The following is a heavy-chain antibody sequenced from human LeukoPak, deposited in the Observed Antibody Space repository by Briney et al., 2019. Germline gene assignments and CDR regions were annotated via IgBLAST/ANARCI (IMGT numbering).Heavy chain of an antibody. CDR3: ARVDDYAPLSAKYRMDV. Sequence: QPGGSLRLSCAASGSTFSSYWMSWVRQAPGKGLEWVANIKQDGSEKYYVDSVKGRFTISRDNAKNSLYLQMNSLRAEDTAVYYCARVDDYAPLSAKYRMDVWGQETTVTVSS. J-gene: IGHJ6*02. D-gene: IGHD4-17*01. V-gene: IGHV3-7*01. CDR2: IKQDGSEK. CDR1: GSTFSSYW.